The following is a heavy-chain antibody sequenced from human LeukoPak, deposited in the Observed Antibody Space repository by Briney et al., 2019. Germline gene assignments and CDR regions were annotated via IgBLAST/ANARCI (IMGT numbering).Heavy chain of an antibody. D-gene: IGHD1-1*01. CDR1: GFTFSSYA. Sequence: GGSLRLSCAASGFTFSSYAMHWVRQAPGKGLEWVAVISYDGSNKYYADSVKGRFTISRDNSKNTLYLQMNSLRAEDTAVYYCARVRSSNNWEAWFVPWGQGTLVTVSS. CDR3: ARVRSSNNWEAWFVP. V-gene: IGHV3-30*04. J-gene: IGHJ5*02. CDR2: ISYDGSNK.